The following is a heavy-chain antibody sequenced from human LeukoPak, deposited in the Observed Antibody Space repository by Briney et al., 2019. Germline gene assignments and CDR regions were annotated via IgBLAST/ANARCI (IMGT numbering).Heavy chain of an antibody. CDR2: ISYDGSNK. D-gene: IGHD3-10*01. V-gene: IGHV3-30-3*01. CDR1: GFTFSSYA. Sequence: PGGSLRLSCAASGFTFSSYAMHWVRQAPGKGPEWVAVISYDGSNKYYADSVKGRFTISRDNSKNTLYLQMNSLRAEDTAVYYCARDRSVSMVRALDYWGQGTLVTVSS. CDR3: ARDRSVSMVRALDY. J-gene: IGHJ4*02.